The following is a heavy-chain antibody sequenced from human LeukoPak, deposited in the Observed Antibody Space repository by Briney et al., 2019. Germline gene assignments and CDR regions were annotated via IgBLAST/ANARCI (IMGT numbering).Heavy chain of an antibody. J-gene: IGHJ6*04. CDR2: ISSSGTA. D-gene: IGHD4-17*01. V-gene: IGHV4-59*08. Sequence: SETLSLTCTVSGDSLSDNYWGWIRQPPGKGLECVGYISSSGTAYNPSLKSRLTISIDTSKSQISLTLSSVTAADTAVYYCARHVYGKGMYVWGKGTTVTVSS. CDR1: GDSLSDNY. CDR3: ARHVYGKGMYV.